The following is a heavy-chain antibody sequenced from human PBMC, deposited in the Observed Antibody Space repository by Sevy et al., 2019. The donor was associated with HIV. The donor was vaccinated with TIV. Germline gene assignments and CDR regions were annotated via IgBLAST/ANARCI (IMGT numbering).Heavy chain of an antibody. D-gene: IGHD1-26*01. CDR2: ISYDGRKK. CDR3: APASLWGDSGISYPSFDS. J-gene: IGHJ4*02. V-gene: IGHV3-30*04. Sequence: GGSLRLSCAASGFAFSDFAMNWLRQLPGKGLEWVAIISYDGRKKYYADSVKGRFTISRDNSKNMVFLQMNGLRPEDTAVYDCAPASLWGDSGISYPSFDSWGQGTLVTVSS. CDR1: GFAFSDFA.